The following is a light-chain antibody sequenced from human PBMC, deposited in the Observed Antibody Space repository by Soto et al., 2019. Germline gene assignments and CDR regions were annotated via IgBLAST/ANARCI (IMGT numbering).Light chain of an antibody. Sequence: EILLTQSPDTLYLSPGERATLSCRASQSISNKFIAWYQQKPGQAPRLLIHVTSNRATGIPDRFRGSGSGTDFTLTISILEPEDFAVYYCQQYSSSPLTFGGGTKVEIK. J-gene: IGKJ4*01. CDR1: QSISNKF. CDR2: VTS. V-gene: IGKV3-20*01. CDR3: QQYSSSPLT.